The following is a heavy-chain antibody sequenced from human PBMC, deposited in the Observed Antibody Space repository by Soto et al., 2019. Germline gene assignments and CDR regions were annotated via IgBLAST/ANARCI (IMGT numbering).Heavy chain of an antibody. D-gene: IGHD3-22*01. CDR2: IYYSGST. Sequence: PSETLSLTCIVSGGSITRYYHWNWIRQPPGKGLEWIGYIYYSGSTNYNPSLKSRVTISVDTSKNQFSLKLSSVTAADTAVYYCARDFYYYDSSGYGPGRYFDYWGQGTLVTVSS. CDR3: ARDFYYYDSSGYGPGRYFDY. J-gene: IGHJ4*02. V-gene: IGHV4-59*12. CDR1: GGSITRYYH.